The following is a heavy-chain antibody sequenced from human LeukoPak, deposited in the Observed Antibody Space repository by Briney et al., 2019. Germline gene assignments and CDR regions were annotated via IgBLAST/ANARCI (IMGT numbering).Heavy chain of an antibody. CDR1: GFTFSSYG. D-gene: IGHD6-19*01. V-gene: IGHV3-23*01. CDR2: ISGSGGST. CDR3: AKDGNSGWPRGFQH. J-gene: IGHJ1*01. Sequence: GRSLRLSCAASGFTFSSYGMHWVRQAPGKGLEWVSAISGSGGSTYYADSVKGRFTISRDNSKNTLYLQMNSLRAEDTAVYYCAKDGNSGWPRGFQHWGQGTLVTVSS.